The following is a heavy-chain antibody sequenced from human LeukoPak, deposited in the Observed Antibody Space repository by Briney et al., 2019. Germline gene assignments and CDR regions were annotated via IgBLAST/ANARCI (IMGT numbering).Heavy chain of an antibody. CDR2: INNSGST. CDR1: GGSISNYY. J-gene: IGHJ6*03. Sequence: TSETLSLTCTVSGGSISNYYWSWIRQPAGKGLEWIGRINNSGSTKYNPSLKSRVTMSIDTSRNEVSLKLRSATAADTAMYYCARSYFHVSDYYFYMDVWGKGTTVTIS. V-gene: IGHV4-4*07. CDR3: ARSYFHVSDYYFYMDV. D-gene: IGHD3-9*01.